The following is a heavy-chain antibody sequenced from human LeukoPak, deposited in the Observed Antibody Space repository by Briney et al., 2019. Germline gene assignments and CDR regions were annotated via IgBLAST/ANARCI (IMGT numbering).Heavy chain of an antibody. CDR3: TRGAPGAYCSGGSCPYFDY. V-gene: IGHV1-8*03. Sequence: ASVKVSCKASEYTFSSYDINWVRQTTGQGLEWMGWMNPNSGNTGYAQKFQGRVTITRNTSISTAYMELSSLRSEDTAVYYCTRGAPGAYCSGGSCPYFDYWGQGTLVTVSS. CDR1: EYTFSSYD. CDR2: MNPNSGNT. J-gene: IGHJ4*02. D-gene: IGHD2-15*01.